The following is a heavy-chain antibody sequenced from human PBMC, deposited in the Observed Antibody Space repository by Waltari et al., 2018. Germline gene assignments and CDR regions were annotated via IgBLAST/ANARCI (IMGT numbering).Heavy chain of an antibody. D-gene: IGHD1-20*01. V-gene: IGHV3-23*01. J-gene: IGHJ4*02. Sequence: EVQLLESGGDLVQPGGSLRLSWAASGLTFSNYAINWVRLAPGTGLEWVSAITVGDDTYYADSVKGRFTISRDTSKDTVYLQMNGLRADDTAVYYCATPFYNWDDPLHSWGPGTLVTVSS. CDR3: ATPFYNWDDPLHS. CDR2: ITVGDDT. CDR1: GLTFSNYA.